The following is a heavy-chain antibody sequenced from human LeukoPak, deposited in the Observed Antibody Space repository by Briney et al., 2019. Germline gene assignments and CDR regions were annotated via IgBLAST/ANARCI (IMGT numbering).Heavy chain of an antibody. D-gene: IGHD4-17*01. CDR2: ISGNGVNT. CDR1: GFTFDDYP. Sequence: GGSLRLSCAASGFTFDDYPMHWVGQAPGMGLDWVSLISGNGVNTYYADSVKGRFTISRDNSKNSLYLQMNSLRTEGTALYYCTKSHYDDVVIGYWGQGTLVTVSS. V-gene: IGHV3-43*02. CDR3: TKSHYDDVVIGY. J-gene: IGHJ4*02.